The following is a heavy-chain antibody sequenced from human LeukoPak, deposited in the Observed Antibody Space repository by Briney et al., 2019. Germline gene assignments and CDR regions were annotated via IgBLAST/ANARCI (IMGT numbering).Heavy chain of an antibody. D-gene: IGHD3-22*01. Sequence: PGGSLSLSCAASGFTFSSYAMSWVRQAPGKGLEWVSAISGSGGSTYYADSVKGRFTISRDNSKSTLYLQMNSLRAEDTAVYYCAKVGSYYYDSSGYYYDYWGQGTLVTVSS. CDR3: AKVGSYYYDSSGYYYDY. J-gene: IGHJ4*02. CDR1: GFTFSSYA. CDR2: ISGSGGST. V-gene: IGHV3-23*01.